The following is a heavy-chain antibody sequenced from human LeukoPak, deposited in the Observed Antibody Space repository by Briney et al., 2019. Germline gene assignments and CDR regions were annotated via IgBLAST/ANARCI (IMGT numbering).Heavy chain of an antibody. CDR2: IYYSGST. D-gene: IGHD6-13*01. CDR1: GGSISSYD. J-gene: IGHJ5*02. V-gene: IGHV4-59*01. Sequence: SETLSLTCTVSGGSISSYDWSWIRQPPGKGLEWIGYIYYSGSTNYNPSLKSRVTISVDTSKNQFSLKLSSVTAADTAVYYCARVTSAAGWFDPWGQGTLVTVSS. CDR3: ARVTSAAGWFDP.